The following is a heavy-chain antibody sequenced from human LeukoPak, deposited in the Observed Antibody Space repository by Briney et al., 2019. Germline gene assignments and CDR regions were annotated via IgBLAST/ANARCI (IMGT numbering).Heavy chain of an antibody. D-gene: IGHD2-2*01. Sequence: ASVKISCMASGYTFTGYYMHWVRQAPGQGLEWMGWMNPNSGNTGYAQKFQGRVTMTRNTSISTAYMELSSLRSEDTGVYYCARQGYCSSTSCQYYYYYGMDVWGQGTTVTVSS. CDR3: ARQGYCSSTSCQYYYYYGMDV. V-gene: IGHV1-8*02. CDR1: GYTFTGYY. J-gene: IGHJ6*02. CDR2: MNPNSGNT.